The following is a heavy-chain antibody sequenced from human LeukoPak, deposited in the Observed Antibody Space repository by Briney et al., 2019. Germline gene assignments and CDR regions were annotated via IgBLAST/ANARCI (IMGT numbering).Heavy chain of an antibody. V-gene: IGHV3-30*02. Sequence: GGSLRLSCAASGFTFSNYGMHWVRQAPGKGLEWVAFIRYDGSNKYYADSVKGRFTISRDNSKNTLYLQMNSLRAEDTAVYYCAQDIVVVPAAKLPDYWGQGTLVTVSS. D-gene: IGHD2-2*01. CDR1: GFTFSNYG. CDR2: IRYDGSNK. CDR3: AQDIVVVPAAKLPDY. J-gene: IGHJ4*02.